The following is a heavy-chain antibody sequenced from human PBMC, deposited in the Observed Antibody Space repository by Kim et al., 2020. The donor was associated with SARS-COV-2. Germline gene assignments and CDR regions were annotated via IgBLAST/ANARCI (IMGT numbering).Heavy chain of an antibody. Sequence: GRSTSSADSVKGRFTISRDNAKNTLYLQMNSLRAEDTAVYYCASGLTPGQYWGQGTLVTVSS. J-gene: IGHJ4*02. CDR3: ASGLTPGQY. D-gene: IGHD2-15*01. CDR2: GRST. V-gene: IGHV3-74*01.